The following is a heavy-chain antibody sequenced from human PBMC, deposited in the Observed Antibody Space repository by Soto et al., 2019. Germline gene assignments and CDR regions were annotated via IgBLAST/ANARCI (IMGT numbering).Heavy chain of an antibody. D-gene: IGHD2-2*01. J-gene: IGHJ6*02. Sequence: KPSETLSLTCTVSGGSISSSSYYWGWIRQPPGKGLEWIGSIYYSGSTYYNPSLKSRVTISVDTSKTQFSLKLSSVTAADTAVYYCARQGQLRTIEGGGNYYYYYGIDVWGQGTTVTVSS. CDR1: GGSISSSSYY. CDR3: ARQGQLRTIEGGGNYYYYYGIDV. CDR2: IYYSGST. V-gene: IGHV4-39*01.